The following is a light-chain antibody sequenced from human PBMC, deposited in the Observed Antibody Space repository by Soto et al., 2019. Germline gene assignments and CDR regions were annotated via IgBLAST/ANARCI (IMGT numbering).Light chain of an antibody. J-gene: IGLJ1*01. CDR3: SSYTRSSLYV. CDR2: DIS. V-gene: IGLV2-14*01. Sequence: QSALTQPASVSGSPGQSITISCTGTSSDVGGYNYVSWYQQHPGKAPKLMIYDISNRPSGVSNRFSGSKSGNTASLTISGLQAEDDADYYCSSYTRSSLYVFGTGTKLTVL. CDR1: SSDVGGYNY.